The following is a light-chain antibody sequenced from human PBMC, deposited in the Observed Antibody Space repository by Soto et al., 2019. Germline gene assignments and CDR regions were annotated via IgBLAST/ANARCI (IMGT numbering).Light chain of an antibody. CDR3: QQYNNWPPYT. V-gene: IGKV3-15*01. CDR2: GAS. CDR1: QSVSSN. Sequence: EIVMTQSPATLSVSPGERATLSCRASQSVSSNLAWYQQKPGQAPRLLIYGASTRTTGIPARISGSGSGTEFTLTISSLQSEDFAVYYCQQYNNWPPYTLGQGTKLEIK. J-gene: IGKJ2*01.